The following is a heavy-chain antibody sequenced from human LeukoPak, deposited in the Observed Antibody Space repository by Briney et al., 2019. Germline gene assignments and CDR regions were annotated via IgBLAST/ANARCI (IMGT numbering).Heavy chain of an antibody. CDR3: TRVDRAEESSEWFFDY. J-gene: IGHJ4*02. Sequence: GGSLRLSCTASGFTFGDYAMSWVRQAPGKGLEWVGFIRDKTYGRTTEYAASVKGRFTISRDDSKSIAYLQMNSLKTEDTAVYYCTRVDRAEESSEWFFDYWGQGTLVTVSS. CDR2: IRDKTYGRTT. V-gene: IGHV3-49*04. D-gene: IGHD3-3*01. CDR1: GFTFGDYA.